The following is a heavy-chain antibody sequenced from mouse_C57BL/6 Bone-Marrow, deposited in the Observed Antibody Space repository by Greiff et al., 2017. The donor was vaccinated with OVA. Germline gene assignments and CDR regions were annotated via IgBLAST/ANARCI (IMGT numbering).Heavy chain of an antibody. Sequence: VQLQESGAELARPGASVKLSCKASGYTFTSYGISWVKQRTGQGLEWIGEIYPRSGNTYYNEKFKGKATLTADKSSSTAYMELRSLTSEDSAVYFCARLRLLPLYAMDYWGQGTSVTVSS. CDR3: ARLRLLPLYAMDY. CDR2: IYPRSGNT. CDR1: GYTFTSYG. V-gene: IGHV1-81*01. D-gene: IGHD2-3*01. J-gene: IGHJ4*01.